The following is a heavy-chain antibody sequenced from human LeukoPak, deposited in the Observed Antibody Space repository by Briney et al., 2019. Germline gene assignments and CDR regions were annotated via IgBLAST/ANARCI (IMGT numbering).Heavy chain of an antibody. CDR3: ARGAQDFWSGYSAYYFDY. D-gene: IGHD3-3*01. CDR2: INPNSGGT. CDR1: GYTFTGYY. V-gene: IGHV1-2*06. Sequence: GASVKVSCKASGYTFTGYYMHWVRQAPGQGLEWMGRINPNSGGTNYAQKFQGRVTMTRDTSISTAYMELSRLRSDDTAVYYCARGAQDFWSGYSAYYFDYWGQGTLVTASS. J-gene: IGHJ4*02.